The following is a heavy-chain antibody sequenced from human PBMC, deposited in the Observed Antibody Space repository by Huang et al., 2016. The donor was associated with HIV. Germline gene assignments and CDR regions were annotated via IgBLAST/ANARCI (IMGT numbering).Heavy chain of an antibody. V-gene: IGHV1-18*01. Sequence: QIQLMQSGPELKQPGASVKVSCKASGYTFTSYGITWVRQAPGQGPEWMGASSASSGDTEYAQKFQGRVTLTTDTATNIAYMELRSLRSDDTAKYYCARDPKYHRIGYYRQRRGIDIWGQGTMVIASS. CDR3: ARDPKYHRIGYYRQRRGIDI. J-gene: IGHJ3*02. CDR2: SSASSGDT. D-gene: IGHD3-22*01. CDR1: GYTFTSYG.